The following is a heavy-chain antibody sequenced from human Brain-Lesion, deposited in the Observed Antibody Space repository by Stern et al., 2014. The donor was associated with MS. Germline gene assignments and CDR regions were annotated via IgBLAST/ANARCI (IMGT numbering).Heavy chain of an antibody. CDR3: ARDQRGITIFGVVTDYYYLGMDV. CDR2: INPNTGGT. J-gene: IGHJ6*02. Sequence: VQLLESGAEVKKPGASVKVSCKTSGYIFTGYYIHWVRQAPGQGLEWMAWINPNTGGTKYAQKFQGRVTMITDQSISTAYVELGSLTSDDTAVYYCARDQRGITIFGVVTDYYYLGMDVWGQGTTVTVSS. CDR1: GYIFTGYY. V-gene: IGHV1-2*02. D-gene: IGHD3-3*01.